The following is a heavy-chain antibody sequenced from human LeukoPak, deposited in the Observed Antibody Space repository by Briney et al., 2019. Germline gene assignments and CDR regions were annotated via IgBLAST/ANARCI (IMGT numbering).Heavy chain of an antibody. Sequence: GRSLRLSCAASGFTFDDYAMHWVRQAPGKGLEWVSGISWNSGSIDYADSVKGRFTISRDNAKNSLYLQMNSLRAEDTALYYCARFGVGYITASPFQHWGQGTLVTVSS. J-gene: IGHJ1*01. V-gene: IGHV3-9*01. CDR1: GFTFDDYA. D-gene: IGHD3-16*01. CDR3: ARFGVGYITASPFQH. CDR2: ISWNSGSI.